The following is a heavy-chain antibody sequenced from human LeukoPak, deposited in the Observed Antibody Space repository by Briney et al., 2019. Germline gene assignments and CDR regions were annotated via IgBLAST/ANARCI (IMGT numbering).Heavy chain of an antibody. CDR1: GGSISSSNW. D-gene: IGHD3-9*01. Sequence: PSETLSLTCAVSGGSISSSNWWSWVRQPPGKGLEWIGEIYHSGSTNYNPSLKSRVTISVDKSKNQFSLKLSSVTAADTAVYYCARELRYFDEEFDPWGQGTLVTVSS. V-gene: IGHV4-4*02. CDR3: ARELRYFDEEFDP. J-gene: IGHJ5*02. CDR2: IYHSGST.